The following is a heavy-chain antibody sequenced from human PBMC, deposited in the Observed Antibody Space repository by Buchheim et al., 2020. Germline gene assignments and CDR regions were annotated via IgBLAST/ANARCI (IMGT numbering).Heavy chain of an antibody. CDR3: TRGQAAPSDY. J-gene: IGHJ4*02. V-gene: IGHV3-48*01. Sequence: EVQLVESGGGLVQPGGSLRLSCAASGFTFSSYSMNWVRQAPGKGLEWVSYISSSSDSIYYADSVEGRFTIPRDNAKNSLDLQMNSLRAEDTAVYYCTRGQAAPSDYWDQGAL. CDR1: GFTFSSYS. CDR2: ISSSSDSI. D-gene: IGHD2-15*01.